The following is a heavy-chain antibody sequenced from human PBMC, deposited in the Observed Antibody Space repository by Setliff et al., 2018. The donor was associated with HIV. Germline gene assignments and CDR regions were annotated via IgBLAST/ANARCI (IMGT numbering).Heavy chain of an antibody. Sequence: GGSLRLSCTASGFTFGDYTMSWFRQAPGKGLEWVGLIRSKTYGETTEYVASVKGGFTISRDDSKSIVYLQMNSLKTEDTAIYYCTRGGYTHSHWGQGTLVTVSS. CDR1: GFTFGDYT. V-gene: IGHV3-49*03. J-gene: IGHJ4*02. D-gene: IGHD5-18*01. CDR3: TRGGYTHSH. CDR2: IRSKTYGETT.